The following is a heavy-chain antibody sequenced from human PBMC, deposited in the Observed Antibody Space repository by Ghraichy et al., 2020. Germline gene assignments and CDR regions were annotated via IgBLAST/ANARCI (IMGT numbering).Heavy chain of an antibody. CDR1: GGSISSSSYY. CDR3: ARRPAGNYDSSGYYYRSDAFDI. J-gene: IGHJ3*02. CDR2: IYYSGST. Sequence: SETLSLTCTVSGGSISSSSYYWGWIRQPPGKGLEWIGSIYYSGSTYYNPSLKSRVTISVDTSKNQFSLKLSSVTAADTAVYYCARRPAGNYDSSGYYYRSDAFDIWGQGTMVTVSS. D-gene: IGHD3-22*01. V-gene: IGHV4-39*01.